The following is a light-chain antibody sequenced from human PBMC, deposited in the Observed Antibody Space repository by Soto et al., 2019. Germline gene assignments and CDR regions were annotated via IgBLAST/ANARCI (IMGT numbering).Light chain of an antibody. V-gene: IGLV7-43*01. CDR1: TGAVTSGFF. J-gene: IGLJ3*02. CDR2: STT. Sequence: QAVVTQEPSLTVSPGGTVTLTCASSTGAVTSGFFPNWFQQKPGQAPRALIYSTTYKHSWTPARFSGSLLGGKAALTLSGVQPEDEAEYYCLLYYGGAQHWVFGGGPKVTVL. CDR3: LLYYGGAQHWV.